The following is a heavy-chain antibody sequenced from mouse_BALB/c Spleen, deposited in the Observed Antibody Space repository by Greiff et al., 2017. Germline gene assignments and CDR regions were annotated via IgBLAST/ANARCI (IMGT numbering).Heavy chain of an antibody. D-gene: IGHD2-3*01. V-gene: IGHV1-7*01. CDR1: GYTFTSYW. CDR2: INPSTGYT. CDR3: ARGDDGYYFDY. J-gene: IGHJ2*01. Sequence: QVQLKQSGAELAKPGASVKMSCKASGYTFTSYWMHWVKQRPGQGLEWIGYINPSTGYTEYNQKFKDKATLTADKSSSTAYMQLSSLTSEDSAVYYCARGDDGYYFDYWGQGTTLTVSS.